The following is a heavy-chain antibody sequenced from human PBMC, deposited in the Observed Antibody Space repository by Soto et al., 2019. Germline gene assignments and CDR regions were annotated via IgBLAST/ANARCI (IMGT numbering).Heavy chain of an antibody. J-gene: IGHJ5*01. CDR3: AKLTYPSDSAGYYYERVSGWIDS. CDR2: ISASGGTA. CDR1: GFSFSSYA. V-gene: IGHV3-23*01. D-gene: IGHD3-22*01. Sequence: PGGSLRLSCAASGFSFSSYAMSWVRQGPGKGLEWVSSISASGGTANLADSVEGRCTISRDNSKSTLYLQLNSLRAEDTAVYYCAKLTYPSDSAGYYYERVSGWIDSWGPGTLVTVS.